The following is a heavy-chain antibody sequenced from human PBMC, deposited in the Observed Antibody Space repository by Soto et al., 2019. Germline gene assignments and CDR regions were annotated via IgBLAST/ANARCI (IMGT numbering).Heavy chain of an antibody. CDR3: STRAYDTNGYYRFDP. CDR2: INHSGRV. CDR1: GGSFSSHS. J-gene: IGHJ5*01. Sequence: PSETLSLTCAVYGGSFSSHSWTWIRQSPGKGLEWIGDINHSGRVSYSPSLKSRVTISLDTSKNQFSLTLSAVTAADTAMYYCSTRAYDTNGYYRFDPWGQGTLVTVSS. D-gene: IGHD3-22*01. V-gene: IGHV4-34*01.